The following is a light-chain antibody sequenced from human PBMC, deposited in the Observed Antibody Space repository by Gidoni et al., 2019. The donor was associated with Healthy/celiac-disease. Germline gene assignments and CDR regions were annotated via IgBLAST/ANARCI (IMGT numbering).Light chain of an antibody. V-gene: IGKV1-13*02. CDR1: HGISSA. Sequence: IQMTQSPSSLSASVGDRVTITCRASHGISSALAWYQQKPGKAPKLLIYDASSFESGVPSRFSGSGSVTDFILTIRRLKPEDFAPYYCQQFNSYPPTFGPGPKVEIK. CDR2: DAS. CDR3: QQFNSYPPT. J-gene: IGKJ1*01.